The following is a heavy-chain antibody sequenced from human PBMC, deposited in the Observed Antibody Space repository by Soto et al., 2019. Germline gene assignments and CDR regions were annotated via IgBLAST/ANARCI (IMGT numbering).Heavy chain of an antibody. J-gene: IGHJ6*03. CDR1: GYTFTSYG. CDR2: ISAYNGNT. CDR3: ARGGPGGMAGYYYYYMDV. V-gene: IGHV1-18*01. Sequence: ASVKVSCKASGYTFTSYGISWVRQAPGQGLEWMGWISAYNGNTNYAQKLQGRVTMTTDTSTSTAYMELRSLRSDDTAVYYCARGGPGGMAGYYYYYMDVWGKGTTVTVSS. D-gene: IGHD1-1*01.